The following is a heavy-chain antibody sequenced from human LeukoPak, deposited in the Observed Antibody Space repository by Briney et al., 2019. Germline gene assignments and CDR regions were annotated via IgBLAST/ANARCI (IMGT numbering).Heavy chain of an antibody. J-gene: IGHJ6*03. CDR1: GFRFGDYG. CDR3: ARDPPLRSSYYHMDV. V-gene: IGHV3-20*04. CDR2: INWNGGST. Sequence: PGGSLRLSCAASGFRFGDYGMSWVRQAPGKGLEWVSGINWNGGSTGYGDSVEGRFTISRDNVKNSLYLDMNSLRADDTALYYCARDPPLRSSYYHMDVWGKGTTVTVSS. D-gene: IGHD3-10*01.